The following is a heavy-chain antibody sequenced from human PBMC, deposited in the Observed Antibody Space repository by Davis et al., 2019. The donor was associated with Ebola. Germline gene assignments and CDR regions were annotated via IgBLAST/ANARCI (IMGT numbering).Heavy chain of an antibody. Sequence: PGGSLRLSCAASGFIVSDKYMSWVRQAPGKGLEWVSAISGSGGSTYYADSVKGRFTISRDNSKNTLYLQMNSLRAEDTAVYYCAKDRRDGYNPFDYWGQGTLVTVSS. CDR2: ISGSGGST. J-gene: IGHJ4*02. V-gene: IGHV3-23*01. CDR3: AKDRRDGYNPFDY. D-gene: IGHD5-24*01. CDR1: GFIVSDKY.